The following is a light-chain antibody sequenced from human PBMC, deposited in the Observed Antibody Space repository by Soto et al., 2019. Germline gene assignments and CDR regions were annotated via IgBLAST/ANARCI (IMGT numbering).Light chain of an antibody. CDR3: HQYGSSPQT. V-gene: IGKV3-20*01. CDR1: QSVSSNY. Sequence: ELVLTQSPGTMSLSPGASATLSCRASQSVSSNYLAWYQQKPGQAHRLLIYGASTRATGIADRFSGSGSGTDFTLRISRLEPEDFAVYYCHQYGSSPQTVGQGTKVDIK. CDR2: GAS. J-gene: IGKJ1*01.